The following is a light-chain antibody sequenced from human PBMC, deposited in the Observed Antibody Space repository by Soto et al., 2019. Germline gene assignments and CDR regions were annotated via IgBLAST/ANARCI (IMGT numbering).Light chain of an antibody. CDR1: QDISNY. V-gene: IGKV1-27*01. CDR3: QKYNSAPLT. J-gene: IGKJ4*01. Sequence: DIQMTQSPSSLSASVGDRVTITCRASQDISNYLAWYQQKPGTVPNLLIYATSTLQSGVPSRFSGSGSGTDFTLTISSLQPEDVATYYCQKYNSAPLTFGGGTKVEMK. CDR2: ATS.